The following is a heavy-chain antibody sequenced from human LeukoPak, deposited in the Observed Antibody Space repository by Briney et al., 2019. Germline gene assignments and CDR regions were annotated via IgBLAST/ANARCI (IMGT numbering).Heavy chain of an antibody. Sequence: SETLSLTCAVYGGSFSGYYWSWIRQPPGKGLEWIGEINHSGSTNYNPSLKSRVTISVDTSKNRFSLKLSSVTAADTAVYYCASSTWNDSYYFDYWGQGTLVTVSS. CDR2: INHSGST. V-gene: IGHV4-34*01. D-gene: IGHD1-1*01. CDR3: ASSTWNDSYYFDY. J-gene: IGHJ4*02. CDR1: GGSFSGYY.